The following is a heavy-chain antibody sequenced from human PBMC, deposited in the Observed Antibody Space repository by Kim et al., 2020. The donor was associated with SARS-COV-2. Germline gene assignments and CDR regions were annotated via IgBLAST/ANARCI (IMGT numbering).Heavy chain of an antibody. J-gene: IGHJ1*01. V-gene: IGHV1-2*02. Sequence: ASVKVSCKASGYTFTGYYMHWVRQAPGQGLEWMGWINPNSGGTNYAQKFQGRVTMTRDTSISTAYMELSRLRSDDTAVYYCARGFNWNYGNPLSYFQHWGQGTLVTVSS. CDR3: ARGFNWNYGNPLSYFQH. CDR1: GYTFTGYY. CDR2: INPNSGGT. D-gene: IGHD1-7*01.